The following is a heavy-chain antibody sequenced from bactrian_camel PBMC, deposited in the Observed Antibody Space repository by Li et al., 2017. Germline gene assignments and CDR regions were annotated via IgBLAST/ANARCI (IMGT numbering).Heavy chain of an antibody. J-gene: IGHJ4*01. D-gene: IGHD5*01. CDR1: AYDGTRYC. CDR2: LVTGATTT. CDR3: AYGDFMTCVPLSDRVRTEGPRLNY. V-gene: IGHV3S1*01. Sequence: VQLVESGGGSMQAGGSLRLSCVAAAYDGTRYCMGWFRQAPGKEREGVAGLVTGATTTWYAASVKGRFTISQDKNTLYLQMNSLKPEDTGMYYCAYGDFMTCVPLSDRVRTEGPRLNYPGQGTQVTVS.